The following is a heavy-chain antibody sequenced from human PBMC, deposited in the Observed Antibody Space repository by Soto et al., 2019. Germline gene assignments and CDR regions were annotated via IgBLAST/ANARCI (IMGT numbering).Heavy chain of an antibody. CDR2: VYWPDDK. CDR3: AHGLEGTWYFDV. CDR1: GLSLTTSGVG. V-gene: IGHV2-5*01. Sequence: QITLKESGLTLVKPTQTLTLTCSFSGLSLTTSGVGVGWFRQPPGKALEWLALVYWPDDKRYSPSLESRLTITKDISENHVVLTMTNVDPMDTATYYCAHGLEGTWYFDVWGRGTLVTVSS. D-gene: IGHD1-1*01. J-gene: IGHJ2*01.